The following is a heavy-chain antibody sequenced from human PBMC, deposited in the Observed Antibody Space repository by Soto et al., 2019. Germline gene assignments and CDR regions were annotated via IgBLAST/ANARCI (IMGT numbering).Heavy chain of an antibody. CDR3: AHSDFYGSWYFDY. J-gene: IGHJ4*02. D-gene: IGHD3-10*01. CDR1: GFSLKKSGVG. V-gene: IGHV2-5*02. Sequence: QITWKDSGPTLVQPTQTLALTCIYSGFSLKKSGVGVAWIRQSPGKALAWLALIYWDDDKAYSPSLKSSGTINKDTYKNQVVSTLTNMDPVDTATYCGAHSDFYGSWYFDYWGQGTLGNGSS. CDR2: IYWDDDK.